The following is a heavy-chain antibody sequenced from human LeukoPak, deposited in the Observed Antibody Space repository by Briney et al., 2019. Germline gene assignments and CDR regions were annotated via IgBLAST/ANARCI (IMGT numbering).Heavy chain of an antibody. D-gene: IGHD3-3*01. V-gene: IGHV3-30*04. Sequence: GGSLRLSCAASGFTFSSYAMHWVRQAPGKGLEWVAVISYDGSNKYYADSVKGRFTISRDNAKNSLYLQMNSLRAEDTAVYYCARDADDFWCGYYYYYYYYMDVWGKGTTVTVSS. J-gene: IGHJ6*03. CDR1: GFTFSSYA. CDR3: ARDADDFWCGYYYYYYYYMDV. CDR2: ISYDGSNK.